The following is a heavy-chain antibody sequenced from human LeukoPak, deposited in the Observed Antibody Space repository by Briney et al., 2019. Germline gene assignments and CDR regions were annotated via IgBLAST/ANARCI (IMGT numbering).Heavy chain of an antibody. V-gene: IGHV3-64*01. J-gene: IGHJ6*02. CDR3: ARDFGDGDV. Sequence: HSGGSLRLSCAASGFTFSNYAMHWVRQAPGKGLEYVSAISSNGGSTYYANSVKGRFTISRDNSKNTLYLQMGSLRAEDMAVYYCARDFGDGDVWGQGTTVTVSS. D-gene: IGHD3-10*01. CDR2: ISSNGGST. CDR1: GFTFSNYA.